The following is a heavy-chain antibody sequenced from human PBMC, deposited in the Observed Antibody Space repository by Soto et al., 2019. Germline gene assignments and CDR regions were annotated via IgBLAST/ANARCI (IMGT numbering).Heavy chain of an antibody. CDR2: ISGTGGST. D-gene: IGHD3-3*01. Sequence: PGGSLRLSCAASGFTFSSYAMSWVRQAPGKGLEWVSGISGTGGSTYYADSVKGRFAISRDNSKNTLYLQMNSLRAEDTAVYYCSKGEGFLEWLLSLDPWGQGTLVTVSS. CDR1: GFTFSSYA. V-gene: IGHV3-23*01. CDR3: SKGEGFLEWLLSLDP. J-gene: IGHJ5*02.